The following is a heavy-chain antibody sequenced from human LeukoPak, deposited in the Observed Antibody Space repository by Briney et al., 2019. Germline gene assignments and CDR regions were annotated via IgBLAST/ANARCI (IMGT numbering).Heavy chain of an antibody. CDR2: IFYSGST. CDR3: VLKSATNDF. D-gene: IGHD2-8*02. V-gene: IGHV4-59*01. CDR1: GGSISSYY. Sequence: TSETLSLTCSVSGGSISSYYRSWIRQPPGKGLEWIGYIFYSGSTNYNPSLKSRVTISVDTSKNQFSLRLTSVTAADTAVYYCVLKSATNDFWGQGTLVTVSS. J-gene: IGHJ4*02.